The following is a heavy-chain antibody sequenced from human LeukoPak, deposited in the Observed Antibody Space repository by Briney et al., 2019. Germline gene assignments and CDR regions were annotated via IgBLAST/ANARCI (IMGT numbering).Heavy chain of an antibody. J-gene: IGHJ4*02. Sequence: GGSLRLSCAASGFTFSSYWMSWVRQAPGKGLEWVANIKQDGSEKYYVDSVKGRFTISRDNAKNSLYLQMNSLRAEDTAVYYCARDRLGVEVVAAATADYWGQGTLVTVSS. D-gene: IGHD2-15*01. CDR1: GFTFSSYW. V-gene: IGHV3-7*01. CDR2: IKQDGSEK. CDR3: ARDRLGVEVVAAATADY.